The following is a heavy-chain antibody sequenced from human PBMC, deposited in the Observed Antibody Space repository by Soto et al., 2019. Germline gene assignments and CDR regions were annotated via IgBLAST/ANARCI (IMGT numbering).Heavy chain of an antibody. D-gene: IGHD3-9*01. CDR3: AKDPTYDILTGYKLPFDY. CDR2: ISGSGGST. Sequence: GGSLRLSCAASGFTFSSYAMSWVRQAPGKGLEWVSAISGSGGSTYYADSVKGRFTISRDNSKNTLYLQMNSLRAEDTAVYYCAKDPTYDILTGYKLPFDYWGQGTLVTVSS. V-gene: IGHV3-23*01. CDR1: GFTFSSYA. J-gene: IGHJ4*02.